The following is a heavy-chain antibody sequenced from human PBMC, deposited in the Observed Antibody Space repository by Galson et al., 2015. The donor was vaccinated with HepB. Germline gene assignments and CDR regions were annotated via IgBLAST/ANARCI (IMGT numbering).Heavy chain of an antibody. Sequence: SETLSLTCTVSGAPINRYFWSWVRQPPGKGLEWIGYIDYFGRTKYNPSLKSRVTISVDTSKNQFSLKLSSVTAADTAVYYCATIISYVSLPAEYFHQWGQGTLVAVSS. CDR2: IDYFGRT. V-gene: IGHV4-59*01. CDR3: ATIISYVSLPAEYFHQ. D-gene: IGHD3-16*02. CDR1: GAPINRYF. J-gene: IGHJ1*01.